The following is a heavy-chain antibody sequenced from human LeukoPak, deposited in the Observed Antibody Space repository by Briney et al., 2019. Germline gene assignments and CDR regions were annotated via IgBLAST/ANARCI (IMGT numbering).Heavy chain of an antibody. CDR2: IFYSGST. CDR1: GGSISTSNYY. D-gene: IGHD2-15*01. Sequence: PSETLSLTCTVSGGSISTSNYYWGWIRQPPGKGLEWIGNIFYSGSTYYNPSLKSRVTISVDTSKNQFSLKLSSVTAADTAVYYCARGRGVGYYFDYWGQGTLVTVSS. V-gene: IGHV4-39*07. J-gene: IGHJ4*02. CDR3: ARGRGVGYYFDY.